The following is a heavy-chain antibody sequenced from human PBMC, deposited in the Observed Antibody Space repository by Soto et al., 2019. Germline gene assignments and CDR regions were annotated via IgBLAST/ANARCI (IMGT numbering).Heavy chain of an antibody. CDR2: IKSKTAGGTT. V-gene: IGHV3-15*01. CDR1: GFTFSSAW. Sequence: EVLLVESGGGLVKPGGSLRLSCAASGFTFSSAWMSWVRQAPGRGLEWVGHIKSKTAGGTTDYAAPVKGRFTISRDDSKNTLYRQMNSLKTDDTAVYYCGSDYDDWGIDYWGQGTLVTVSS. J-gene: IGHJ4*02. CDR3: GSDYDDWGIDY. D-gene: IGHD5-12*01.